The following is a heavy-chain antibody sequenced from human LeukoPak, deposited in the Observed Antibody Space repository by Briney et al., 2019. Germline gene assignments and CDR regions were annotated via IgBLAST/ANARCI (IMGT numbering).Heavy chain of an antibody. CDR1: GYTFTSYD. CDR2: MNPNSGNT. J-gene: IGHJ5*02. CDR3: ARVINDVEDGYNWSPNWFDP. D-gene: IGHD5-24*01. Sequence: GASVKVSCKASGYTFTSYDINWVRQATGQGLEWMGWMNPNSGNTGYAQKFQGRVTITRNTSISTAYMELSSLRSEDTAVYYCARVINDVEDGYNWSPNWFDPWGQGTLVTVSS. V-gene: IGHV1-8*03.